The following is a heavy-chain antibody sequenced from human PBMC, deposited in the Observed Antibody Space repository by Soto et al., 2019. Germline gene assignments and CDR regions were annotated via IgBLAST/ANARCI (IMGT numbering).Heavy chain of an antibody. CDR1: GDSVSSNTAS. V-gene: IGHV6-1*01. CDR3: AKGDNLGPKTGYAFDP. Sequence: PSQTLSLTVAISGDSVSSNTASWNCISQSPSRGLEWLGRTYFRSKWYNDYAVSVKSRIIINPDTSNNQFSLQLNSVTPEDTAVYFCAKGDNLGPKTGYAFDPWGQGIMVTVSS. CDR2: TYFRSKWYN. D-gene: IGHD5-12*01. J-gene: IGHJ5*02.